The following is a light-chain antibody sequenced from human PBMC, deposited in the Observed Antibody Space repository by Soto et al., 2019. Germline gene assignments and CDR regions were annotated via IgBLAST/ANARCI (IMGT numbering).Light chain of an antibody. CDR1: QTIRSNY. Sequence: ETVLTQSPGTLSLSPGERATLSCRASQTIRSNYLAWYRQTPGQAPRLLIYGASNRATGIADRFSGNGSGTDFTLMISRLEPEDFALYYCQQYGSSPWTFGQGTKVEIK. CDR2: GAS. V-gene: IGKV3-20*01. J-gene: IGKJ1*01. CDR3: QQYGSSPWT.